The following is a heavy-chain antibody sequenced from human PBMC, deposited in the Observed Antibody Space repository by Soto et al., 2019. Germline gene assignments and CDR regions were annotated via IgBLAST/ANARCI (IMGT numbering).Heavy chain of an antibody. Sequence: QVQLVESGGGVVQPGRSLRLSCAASGFTFSSYGMHWVRQAPGKGLEWVAVISYDGSNKYYADSVKGRFTISRDNSKNTLYLQMNSLRAEDTAVXXCAXXXXAXXXLFDYWGQGTLVTVSS. CDR1: GFTFSSYG. CDR2: ISYDGSNK. V-gene: IGHV3-30*03. CDR3: AXXXXAXXXLFDY. J-gene: IGHJ4*02.